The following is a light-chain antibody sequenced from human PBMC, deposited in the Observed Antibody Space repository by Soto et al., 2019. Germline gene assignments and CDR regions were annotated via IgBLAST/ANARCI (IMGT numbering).Light chain of an antibody. Sequence: EIVLTQSPATLSLSPGERATLSCRASQDINIYLVWYQQKPGQGPRLLIYDASNRATGIPARFSGSGSGTDFILTISSLESEDFAVYYCQQRSNWPLTFGGGTEVEIK. CDR2: DAS. CDR3: QQRSNWPLT. J-gene: IGKJ4*01. V-gene: IGKV3-11*01. CDR1: QDINIY.